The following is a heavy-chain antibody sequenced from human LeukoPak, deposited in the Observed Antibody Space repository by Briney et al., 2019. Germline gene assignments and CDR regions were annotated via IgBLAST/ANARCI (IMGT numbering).Heavy chain of an antibody. CDR3: ASLVPDYYDSSGYYY. CDR2: IIPIFGTA. Sequence: SVKVSCKASGGTFSSYAISWVRQAPGQGLEWMGGIIPIFGTANYAQKFQGRVTITADKSTSTAYMELSSLRSEDTAVYYCASLVPDYYDSSGYYYWGQGTLVTVSS. J-gene: IGHJ4*02. D-gene: IGHD3-22*01. V-gene: IGHV1-69*06. CDR1: GGTFSSYA.